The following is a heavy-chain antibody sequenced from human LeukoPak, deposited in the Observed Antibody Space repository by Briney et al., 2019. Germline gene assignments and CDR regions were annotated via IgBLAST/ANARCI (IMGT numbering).Heavy chain of an antibody. D-gene: IGHD6-13*01. CDR3: ARDPKVRGGSSWYEPRSLDY. Sequence: ASVKVSCKASGYTFTSYGISWVLQAPGQGLEWMGWISAYNGNTNYAQKLQGRVTMTTDTSTSTAYMELRSLRSDDTAVYYCARDPKVRGGSSWYEPRSLDYWGLGTLVTVTS. CDR1: GYTFTSYG. J-gene: IGHJ4*02. V-gene: IGHV1-18*01. CDR2: ISAYNGNT.